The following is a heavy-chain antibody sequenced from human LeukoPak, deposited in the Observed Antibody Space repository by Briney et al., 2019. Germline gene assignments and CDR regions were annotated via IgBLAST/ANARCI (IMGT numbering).Heavy chain of an antibody. J-gene: IGHJ4*02. CDR1: GYTFTSYG. CDR2: ISAYNGNT. D-gene: IGHD6-13*01. CDR3: ARESPGYEAAAGDDY. Sequence: ASVKVSCKASGYTFTSYGISWVRQAPGQGLEWMGWISAYNGNTNYAQKLQGRVTMTTDTSTSTAYMELRSLRSDDTAVYYCARESPGYEAAAGDDYWGQGTLVTVSS. V-gene: IGHV1-18*01.